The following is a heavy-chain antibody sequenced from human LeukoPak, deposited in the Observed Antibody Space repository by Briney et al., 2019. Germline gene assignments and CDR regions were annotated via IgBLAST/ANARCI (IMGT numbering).Heavy chain of an antibody. CDR1: GGSISSSSYY. J-gene: IGHJ5*02. CDR3: ALALRYFDTNNWFDP. CDR2: IYYSGST. Sequence: PPETLSLTCTVSGGSISSSSYYWGWIRQPPGKGLEWIGSIYYSGSTYYNPSLKSRVTISVDTSKNQFSLKLSSVTAADTAVYYCALALRYFDTNNWFDPWGQGTLVTVSS. D-gene: IGHD3-9*01. V-gene: IGHV4-39*01.